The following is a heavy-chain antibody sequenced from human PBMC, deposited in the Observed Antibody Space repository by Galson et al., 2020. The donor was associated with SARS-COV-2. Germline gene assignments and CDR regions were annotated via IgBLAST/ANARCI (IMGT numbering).Heavy chain of an antibody. Sequence: ASVKVSCKASGYTITGYYMHWVRQAPGQGLEGMGWTNPNSGGTNYAQKFQGMVTMTRDTSISTAYMELSRLRSDDTAVYYCATLGIVPAAIYYYYYGMDVWGQGTTVTVSS. CDR2: TNPNSGGT. J-gene: IGHJ6*02. V-gene: IGHV1-2*02. CDR3: ATLGIVPAAIYYYYYGMDV. D-gene: IGHD2-2*01. CDR1: GYTITGYY.